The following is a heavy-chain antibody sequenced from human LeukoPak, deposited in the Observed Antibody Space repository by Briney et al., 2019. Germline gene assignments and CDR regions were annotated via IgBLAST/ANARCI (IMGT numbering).Heavy chain of an antibody. CDR3: ARVPPAFGMDV. Sequence: AASVKVSCKASGGTFSSYAISWVRQAPGQGLEWMGWINPNSGGTNYAQKFQGRVTMTRDTSISTAYMELSRLRSDDTAVYYCARVPPAFGMDVWGQGTTVTVSS. CDR2: INPNSGGT. CDR1: GGTFSSYA. J-gene: IGHJ6*02. D-gene: IGHD3-3*02. V-gene: IGHV1-2*02.